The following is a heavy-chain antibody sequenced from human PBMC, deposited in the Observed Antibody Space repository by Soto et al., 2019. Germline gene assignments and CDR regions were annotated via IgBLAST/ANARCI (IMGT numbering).Heavy chain of an antibody. D-gene: IGHD3-10*02. Sequence: GESLKISCKGSGYSFTSYWIGRVRQMPGKGLEWMGIIYPGDSDTRYSPSFQGQVTISADKSISTAYLQWSSLKASDTAMYYCATTLFGGKYYNGMDVWGQGTTVTVSS. V-gene: IGHV5-51*01. J-gene: IGHJ6*02. CDR3: ATTLFGGKYYNGMDV. CDR1: GYSFTSYW. CDR2: IYPGDSDT.